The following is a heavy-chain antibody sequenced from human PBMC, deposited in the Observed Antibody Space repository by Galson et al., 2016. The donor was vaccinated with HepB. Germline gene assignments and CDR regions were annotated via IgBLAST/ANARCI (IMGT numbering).Heavy chain of an antibody. CDR1: GFTFSSYS. Sequence: SLRLSCAASGFTFSSYSMNWVRRAPGKGLEWVSYISSSSSTIYYADSVKGRFTISRDNAKNSLYLQMNSLRAEDTAVYYCAREGAIFGVVTNWFDPWGQGTLVTVSS. V-gene: IGHV3-48*01. CDR3: AREGAIFGVVTNWFDP. J-gene: IGHJ5*02. CDR2: ISSSSSTI. D-gene: IGHD3-3*01.